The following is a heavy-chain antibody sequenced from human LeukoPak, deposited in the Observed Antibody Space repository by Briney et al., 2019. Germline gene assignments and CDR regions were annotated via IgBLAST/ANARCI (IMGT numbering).Heavy chain of an antibody. CDR2: IKQDGSEK. V-gene: IGHV3-7*03. CDR3: ARVDSGHTLDY. Sequence: SGGSLRLSCAASGFTFSSYWMSWVRQAPGKGLEWVASIKQDGSEKYYVDSVKGRFTISRDNAKNSLYLQMNSLRAEDTAVYYCARVDSGHTLDYWGQGTLVTVSS. D-gene: IGHD4/OR15-4a*01. CDR1: GFTFSSYW. J-gene: IGHJ4*02.